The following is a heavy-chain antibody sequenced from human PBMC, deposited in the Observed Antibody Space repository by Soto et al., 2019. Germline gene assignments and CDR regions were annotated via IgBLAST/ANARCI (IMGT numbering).Heavy chain of an antibody. J-gene: IGHJ6*02. CDR2: IIPIIGTA. V-gene: IGHV1-69*01. D-gene: IGHD3-16*01. CDR1: GGTFSPYA. Sequence: QMQLVQSGAEVKKPGSSVKVSCEASGGTFSPYAVSWVRQAPGQGLEWMGGIIPIIGTATYAQRFQGRVTITADESTSTVFMELSTLTSEDAAVYYCAREPPQGRWGDFYYGMDVWGQGTTGTVSS. CDR3: AREPPQGRWGDFYYGMDV.